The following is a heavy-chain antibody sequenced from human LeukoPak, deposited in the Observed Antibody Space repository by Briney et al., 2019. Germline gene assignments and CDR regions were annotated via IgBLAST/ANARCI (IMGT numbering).Heavy chain of an antibody. CDR3: ASGMTTVTSPFDY. D-gene: IGHD4-17*01. CDR2: IYYSGNT. V-gene: IGHV4-31*03. J-gene: IGHJ4*02. Sequence: SETLSLTCTVSGGSISSCGYYWSWIRQHPGKGLEWIGYIYYSGNTYYNPSLKSRVTISVDTSKNQFSLKLSSVTAADTAVYYCASGMTTVTSPFDYWGQGTLVTVSS. CDR1: GGSISSCGYY.